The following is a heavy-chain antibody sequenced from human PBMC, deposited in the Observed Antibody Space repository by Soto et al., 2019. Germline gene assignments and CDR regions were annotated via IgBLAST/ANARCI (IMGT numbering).Heavy chain of an antibody. Sequence: QVQLVQSGAEVKKPGSSVKVSCKASGGTFSSYSINWVRQAPGQGLEWMGEIIPNFGTANYAPKFQGRVTITADESTSTAYMELSSLRSEDTAVYYCSRDGGRHSGGIDYWGQGTLVTVSS. CDR2: IIPNFGTA. CDR1: GGTFSSYS. J-gene: IGHJ4*02. CDR3: SRDGGRHSGGIDY. V-gene: IGHV1-69*01. D-gene: IGHD1-26*01.